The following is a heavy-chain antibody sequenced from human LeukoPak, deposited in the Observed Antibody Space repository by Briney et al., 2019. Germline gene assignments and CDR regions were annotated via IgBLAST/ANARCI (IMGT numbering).Heavy chain of an antibody. D-gene: IGHD3-9*01. CDR2: ISSSSSYI. V-gene: IGHV3-21*01. CDR1: GFTFSSYS. CDR3: AREPNDILTGYSGFDY. Sequence: GGSLRLSCAASGFTFSSYSMNWVRQAPGKGLERVSSISSSSSYIYYADSVKGRFTISRDNAKNSLYLQMNSLRAEDTAVYYCAREPNDILTGYSGFDYWGQGTLVTVSS. J-gene: IGHJ4*02.